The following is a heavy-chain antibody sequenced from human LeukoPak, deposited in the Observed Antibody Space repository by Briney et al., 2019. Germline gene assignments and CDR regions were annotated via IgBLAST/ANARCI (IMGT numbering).Heavy chain of an antibody. D-gene: IGHD3-22*01. J-gene: IGHJ4*02. CDR2: IDLDSSHI. V-gene: IGHV3-21*01. CDR1: GFTFSTSA. CDR3: ARGPGGGYYDSSGYYEGWDY. Sequence: GGSLRLSCAASGFTFSTSAMNWVRQAPGKGLEWVSSIDLDSSHIYYAASVRGRFTISRDNARNSLYLRMNSLRVEDTAVYYCARGPGGGYYDSSGYYEGWDYWGQGTLVTVSS.